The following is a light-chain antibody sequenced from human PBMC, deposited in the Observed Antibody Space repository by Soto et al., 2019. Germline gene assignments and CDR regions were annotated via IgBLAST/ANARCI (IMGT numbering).Light chain of an antibody. J-gene: IGKJ1*01. CDR2: GAS. CDR3: QQYNNWPPWT. CDR1: QSVSSN. Sequence: EIVMTQSPATLSVSPGERATLSCRASQSVSSNLAWYPQKPGQAPRLLIYGASTRATGIPARFSGSGSATEFTLTISSLQSEDFAVYYCQQYNNWPPWTFGQGTKVEIK. V-gene: IGKV3-15*01.